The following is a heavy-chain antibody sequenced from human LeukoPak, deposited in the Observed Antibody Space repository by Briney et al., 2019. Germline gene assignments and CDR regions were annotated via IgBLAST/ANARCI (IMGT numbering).Heavy chain of an antibody. Sequence: SKTLSLTCAVSDDSFSSHYWTWIRQPPGKGLEWIGYISYIGSTNYNPSLKSRVTISIDPSKNQFSLKMSSVTAADTAVYYCARDLVTVTKGFDIWGQGTMVSVSS. D-gene: IGHD4-17*01. CDR2: ISYIGST. J-gene: IGHJ3*02. V-gene: IGHV4-59*11. CDR1: DDSFSSHY. CDR3: ARDLVTVTKGFDI.